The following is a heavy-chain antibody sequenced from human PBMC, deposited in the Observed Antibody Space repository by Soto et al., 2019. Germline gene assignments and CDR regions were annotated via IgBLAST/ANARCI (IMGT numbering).Heavy chain of an antibody. V-gene: IGHV6-1*01. CDR3: ARIRWLRGGYYYGMDV. CDR2: TYYRSKWYN. CDR1: GDSVSSNSAA. J-gene: IGHJ6*02. D-gene: IGHD5-12*01. Sequence: TLSLTCAISGDSVSSNSAAWNWIRQSPSRGLEWLGRTYYRSKWYNDYAVSVKSRIAINPDTSKNQFSLQLNSVTPEDTAVYYCARIRWLRGGYYYGMDVWGQGTTVTVSS.